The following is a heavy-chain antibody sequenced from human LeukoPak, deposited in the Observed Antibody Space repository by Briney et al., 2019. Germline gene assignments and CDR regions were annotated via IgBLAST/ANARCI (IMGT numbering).Heavy chain of an antibody. Sequence: GGSLRLSCAASGFTFSTNAMTWVRQAPGKGLEWVSAISGSGDGRYEDSVKGRFTISRDNSKNTLYLQMNSLRAEDTAVYYCARERSSSWSLTEFGPWGQGTLVTVSS. CDR3: ARERSSSWSLTEFGP. CDR2: ISGSGDGR. D-gene: IGHD6-13*01. CDR1: GFTFSTNA. J-gene: IGHJ5*02. V-gene: IGHV3-23*01.